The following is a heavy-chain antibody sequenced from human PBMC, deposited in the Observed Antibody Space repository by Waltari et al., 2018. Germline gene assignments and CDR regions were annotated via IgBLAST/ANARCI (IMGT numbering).Heavy chain of an antibody. V-gene: IGHV4-39*01. CDR1: GECIRKSSAY. CDR3: ARHWKKRGYRFAP. D-gene: IGHD5-12*01. Sequence: QLHLQESGPALVMPPENLSPTCTVSGECIRKSSAYWGWNRQAPGKGLEYIGSINYSGSTDYNPTLESRVTISGDTSKNQFSLTLNSVTAADTAVYYCARHWKKRGYRFAPWGQGTLVTVSS. CDR2: INYSGST. J-gene: IGHJ5*02.